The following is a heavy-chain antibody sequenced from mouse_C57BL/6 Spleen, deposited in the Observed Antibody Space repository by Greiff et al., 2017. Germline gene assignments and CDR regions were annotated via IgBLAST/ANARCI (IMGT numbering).Heavy chain of an antibody. J-gene: IGHJ4*01. D-gene: IGHD1-2*01. Sequence: EVKVEESGGGLVQPGGSMKLSCGASGFTFSNYWMNWVRQSPEKGLEWVAQIRLKSDNYATHYAESVKGRFTISRDDSKSSVYLQMNNLRAEDTGIYYCTGEHYAPYAMDYWGQGTSVTVSS. CDR1: GFTFSNYW. V-gene: IGHV6-3*01. CDR3: TGEHYAPYAMDY. CDR2: IRLKSDNYAT.